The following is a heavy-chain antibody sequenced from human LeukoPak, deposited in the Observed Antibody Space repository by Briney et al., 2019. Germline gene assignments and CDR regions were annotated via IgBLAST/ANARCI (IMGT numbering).Heavy chain of an antibody. D-gene: IGHD2-8*01. CDR3: ARGPRMVYAEYYFDY. Sequence: TLSLTCTVSGGSVSSGSYYWSWIRQPPGKGLEWIGYIYYSGSTYYNPSLKSRVTISVDTSKNQFSLKLSSVTAADTAVYYCARGPRMVYAEYYFDYWGQGTLVTVSS. CDR2: IYYSGST. CDR1: GGSVSSGSYY. V-gene: IGHV4-31*03. J-gene: IGHJ4*02.